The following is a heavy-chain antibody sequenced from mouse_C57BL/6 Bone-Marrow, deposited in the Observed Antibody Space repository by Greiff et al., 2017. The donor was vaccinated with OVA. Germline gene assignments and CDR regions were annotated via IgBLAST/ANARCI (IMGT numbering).Heavy chain of an antibody. J-gene: IGHJ4*01. CDR2: IYIGNGYT. D-gene: IGHD2-14*01. Sequence: EVMLVESGAELVRPGSSVKMSCKTSGYTFTSYGINWVKQRPGQGLEWIGYIYIGNGYTEYNEKFKGKATLTSDTSSSTAYMQLSSLTSEDSAIYVVEKEEGYDHYAMDYWGQGTSVTVSS. V-gene: IGHV1-58*01. CDR3: EKEEGYDHYAMDY. CDR1: GYTFTSYG.